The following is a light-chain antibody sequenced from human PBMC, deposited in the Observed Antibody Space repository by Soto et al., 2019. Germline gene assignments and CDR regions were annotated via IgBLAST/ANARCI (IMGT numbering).Light chain of an antibody. V-gene: IGKV3-20*01. Sequence: EIVLTQSPDTLSLSPGERATLSCRASQSVDTNYLAWYQQKPGQPPRLLIYGASSRATGIPDRFSGSGSGTEFTLTISSLQSEDSAVYYCQQSHNRPSFGPGTKVEIK. CDR2: GAS. CDR1: QSVDTNY. J-gene: IGKJ3*01. CDR3: QQSHNRPS.